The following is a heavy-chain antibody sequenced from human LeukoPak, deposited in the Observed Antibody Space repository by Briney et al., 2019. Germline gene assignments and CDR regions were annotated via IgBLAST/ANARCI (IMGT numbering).Heavy chain of an antibody. CDR1: GFTFSSYG. J-gene: IGHJ5*02. V-gene: IGHV3-30*03. CDR2: ISYDGSNK. CDR3: ARGTVKYEFDP. Sequence: GALRLSCAASGFTFSSYGMHWVRQAPGKGLEWVAVISYDGSNKYYADSVKGRFTISRDNAKNTLYLQMNSLRAEDTAVYYCARGTVKYEFDPWGQGTLVTVSS. D-gene: IGHD1-1*01.